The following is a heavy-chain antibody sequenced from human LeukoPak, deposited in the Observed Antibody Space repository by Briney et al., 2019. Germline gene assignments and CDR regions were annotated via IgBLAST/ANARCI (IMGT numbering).Heavy chain of an antibody. CDR3: ASALPFQLVH. Sequence: SQTLSLTCTVSGGSISSGGYYWSWIRQPPGKGLEWIGYIYRSGSTYYNPSLRSRVTISVDKSKNQFSLKLSSVTAADTAVYYCASALPFQLVHWGQGTLVTVSS. J-gene: IGHJ1*01. D-gene: IGHD3-16*01. CDR2: IYRSGST. CDR1: GGSISSGGYY. V-gene: IGHV4-30-2*01.